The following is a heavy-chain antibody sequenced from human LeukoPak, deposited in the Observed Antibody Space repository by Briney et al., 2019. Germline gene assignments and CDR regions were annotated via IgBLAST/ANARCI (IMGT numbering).Heavy chain of an antibody. V-gene: IGHV3-64D*09. J-gene: IGHJ4*02. CDR1: GFTFSSYA. CDR3: VKDRGYCSSTSCSFDY. D-gene: IGHD2-2*01. CDR2: ISSNGGST. Sequence: PGGSLRLSCSASGFTFSSYAMHWVRQAPGKGLEYVSAISSNGGSTYYAVSVEGRFTISRDNSKNTLYLQVSSLRVEDTAVYYCVKDRGYCSSTSCSFDYWGQGTLVTVSS.